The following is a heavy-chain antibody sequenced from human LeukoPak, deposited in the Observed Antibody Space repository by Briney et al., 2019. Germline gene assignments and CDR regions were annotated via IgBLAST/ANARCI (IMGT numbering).Heavy chain of an antibody. CDR3: TQNNY. J-gene: IGHJ4*02. Sequence: GGSLRLSRAASGFTFSGSPILWVRQASGKGLEWVGRIRSKADNYATAYAASVQGRCTISRDDSKNTAYLQLNSLKTEDTAVYYCTQNNYWGQGALVTVSS. CDR1: GFTFSGSP. V-gene: IGHV3-73*01. CDR2: IRSKADNYAT.